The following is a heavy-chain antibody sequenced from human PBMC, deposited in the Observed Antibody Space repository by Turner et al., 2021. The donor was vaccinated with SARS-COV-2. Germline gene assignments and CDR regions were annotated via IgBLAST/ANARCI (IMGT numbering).Heavy chain of an antibody. D-gene: IGHD5-18*01. CDR3: AKGYSYAYYYGLDV. CDR2: ISYDGSNK. Sequence: QVQLVESGGGVVPPGRSLRPSCAASGFTFSSYAMHWVRQAPGKGLEWVAVISYDGSNKYYADSVKGRFTISRDNSKNTLYLQMNSLRAEDTAVYYCAKGYSYAYYYGLDVWGQGTTVTVSS. J-gene: IGHJ6*02. CDR1: GFTFSSYA. V-gene: IGHV3-30*18.